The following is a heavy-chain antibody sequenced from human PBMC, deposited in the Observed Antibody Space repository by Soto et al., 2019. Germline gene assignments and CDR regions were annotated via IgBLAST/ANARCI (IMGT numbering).Heavy chain of an antibody. V-gene: IGHV1-46*02. CDR3: ARDSGDSSGYIFDY. J-gene: IGHJ4*02. CDR2: INPRGGST. CDR1: GYTFNSYY. Sequence: ASVKVSCKASGYTFNSYYMHWVRQAPGQGLEWMGIINPRGGSTSYAQQFQGTVTMTSDTSTRTVYMELSSLRSEDTAVYYCARDSGDSSGYIFDYWGQGTRVTVSS. D-gene: IGHD3-22*01.